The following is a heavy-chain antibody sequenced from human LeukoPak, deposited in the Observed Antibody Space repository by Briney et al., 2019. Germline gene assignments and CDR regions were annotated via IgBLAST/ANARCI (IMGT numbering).Heavy chain of an antibody. CDR3: ARDGIRYCSSTSCYAGGEPFDY. J-gene: IGHJ4*02. CDR1: GYTFTSYY. D-gene: IGHD2-2*01. CDR2: INPSGGST. V-gene: IGHV1-46*01. Sequence: ASVKVSCKASGYTFTSYYMHWVRQAPGQGLEWMGIINPSGGSTSYAQKFQGRVTMTRDMSTSTVYMELSSLRAEDTAVYYCARDGIRYCSSTSCYAGGEPFDYWGQGTLVTVSS.